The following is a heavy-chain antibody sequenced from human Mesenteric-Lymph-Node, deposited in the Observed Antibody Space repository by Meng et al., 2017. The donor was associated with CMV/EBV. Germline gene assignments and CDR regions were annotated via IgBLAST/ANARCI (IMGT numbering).Heavy chain of an antibody. Sequence: GGSLRLSCAASGFTFSAYYMSWIRQAPGKGLEWVSYISSSGSTIYYADSVKGRFTISRDNAKNSLYLQMNSLRAEDTGVYYCARDRNEIAAANMGLDYWGQGTLVTVSS. J-gene: IGHJ4*02. CDR2: ISSSGSTI. D-gene: IGHD6-13*01. V-gene: IGHV3-11*04. CDR1: GFTFSAYY. CDR3: ARDRNEIAAANMGLDY.